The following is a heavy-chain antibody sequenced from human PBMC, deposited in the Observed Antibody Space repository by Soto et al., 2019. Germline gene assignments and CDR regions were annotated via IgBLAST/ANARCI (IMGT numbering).Heavy chain of an antibody. Sequence: QLQLQESGPGLVKPSETLSLTCTVSLGSISSSISYWGWIRQPPGKGLEWIGTIYYGGTTYSNPSLDSRVTISVYTSKDQFSLQLSSVTAADTAVYYCARMGSNSWSMFDYWGQGTLVTVSS. CDR3: ARMGSNSWSMFDY. J-gene: IGHJ4*02. CDR1: LGSISSSISY. CDR2: IYYGGTT. V-gene: IGHV4-39*01. D-gene: IGHD6-13*01.